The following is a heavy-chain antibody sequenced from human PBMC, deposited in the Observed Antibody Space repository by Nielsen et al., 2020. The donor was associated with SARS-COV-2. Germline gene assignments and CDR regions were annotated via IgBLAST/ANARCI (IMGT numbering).Heavy chain of an antibody. CDR2: ISSSSSTI. Sequence: GESLKISCAASGFTFSSYSMNWVRQAPGKGLEWVSYISSSSSTIYYADSVKGRFTISRDNAKNSLYLQMNSLRDEDTAVYYCARAGFLEWNPFDYWGQGTLVTVSS. CDR1: GFTFSSYS. D-gene: IGHD3-3*01. CDR3: ARAGFLEWNPFDY. V-gene: IGHV3-48*02. J-gene: IGHJ4*02.